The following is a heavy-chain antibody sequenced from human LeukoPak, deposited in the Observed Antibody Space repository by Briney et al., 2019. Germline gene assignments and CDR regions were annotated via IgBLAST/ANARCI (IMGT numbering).Heavy chain of an antibody. CDR3: ARHVEIAVAGPIDY. D-gene: IGHD6-19*01. CDR1: GGSISSSRDY. V-gene: IGHV4-39*01. CDR2: IYYSGST. Sequence: SETLSLTCTVSGGSISSSRDYWGWIRQPPGKGLEWVGSIYYSGSTYYNPSLKSRVTISVDTSKNQFSLKLSSVTAADTAVYYCARHVEIAVAGPIDYWGQGTLVTVSS. J-gene: IGHJ4*02.